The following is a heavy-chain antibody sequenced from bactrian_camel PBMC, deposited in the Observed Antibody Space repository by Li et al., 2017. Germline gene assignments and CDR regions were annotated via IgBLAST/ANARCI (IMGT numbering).Heavy chain of an antibody. J-gene: IGHJ4*01. CDR1: RYAYKRNC. V-gene: IGHV3S1*01. CDR2: LWIGGATT. Sequence: HVQLVESGGGSVQAGGSLTLSCAAGRYAYKRNCMGWFRQRPGKDRVGVAVLWIGGATTSYADSVKGRFTASRDNDQNTVSLQMNSLQPDDTAVYYCVKDPQLRRPHERREDVADCLMTAASGDIADWATGTQVTVS. D-gene: IGHD1*01.